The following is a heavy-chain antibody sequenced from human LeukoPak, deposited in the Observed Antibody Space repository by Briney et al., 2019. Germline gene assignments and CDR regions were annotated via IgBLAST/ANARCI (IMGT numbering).Heavy chain of an antibody. CDR2: ISSDGSDT. Sequence: PGGSLRLSCAASGFTFSRSAMSWVRQAPGKGLEWITSISSDGSDTYSADSLKGRFTISRDNSKNTLYLQMNSLRAEDTALYYCAKAETFFDFLTGYWTRYYFASWGQGTLVTVSS. V-gene: IGHV3-23*01. J-gene: IGHJ4*02. CDR1: GFTFSRSA. CDR3: AKAETFFDFLTGYWTRYYFAS. D-gene: IGHD3-9*01.